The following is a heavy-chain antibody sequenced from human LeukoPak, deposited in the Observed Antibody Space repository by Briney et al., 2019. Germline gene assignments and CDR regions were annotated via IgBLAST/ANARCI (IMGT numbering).Heavy chain of an antibody. Sequence: VGSLRLSCAVSGFSANNYWMSWVRQGPGNGLGWVASIKQGGSEKYYVDSVNGRFTISRDNAKNSLYLQMNGLGVEDTAVYYCARDPGDSDGWYYFDCWGQGALVTVSS. CDR1: GFSANNYW. J-gene: IGHJ4*02. V-gene: IGHV3-7*01. CDR2: IKQGGSEK. CDR3: ARDPGDSDGWYYFDC. D-gene: IGHD6-19*01.